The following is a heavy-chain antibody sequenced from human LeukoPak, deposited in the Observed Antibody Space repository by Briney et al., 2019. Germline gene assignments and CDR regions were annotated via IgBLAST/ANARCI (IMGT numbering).Heavy chain of an antibody. CDR3: AGGSGSSWSDNWFDP. V-gene: IGHV1-2*06. Sequence: ASVKVSCKASGYTFTGYYMHWVRQASGQGLEWMGRINPNNGGTNYAQKFQGRVTMTRDTSISTAYMELSSLRSDDTAVYYCAGGSGSSWSDNWFDPWGQGTLVTVSS. CDR2: INPNNGGT. J-gene: IGHJ5*02. D-gene: IGHD6-13*01. CDR1: GYTFTGYY.